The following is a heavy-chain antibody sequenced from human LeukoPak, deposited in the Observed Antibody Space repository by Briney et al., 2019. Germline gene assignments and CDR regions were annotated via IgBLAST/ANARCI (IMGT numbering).Heavy chain of an antibody. CDR3: ARAVRGAY. CDR2: ISSSSSYI. J-gene: IGHJ4*02. CDR1: GFTFSSYS. V-gene: IGHV3-21*01. Sequence: GGSLRLSCAASGFTFSSYSMNWVRQAPGKGLEWVSSISSSSSYIYYADSVKGRFTISRDNAKNSLYLHMNNLRVEDTAVYYCARAVRGAYWGQGTLVTVSS. D-gene: IGHD6-19*01.